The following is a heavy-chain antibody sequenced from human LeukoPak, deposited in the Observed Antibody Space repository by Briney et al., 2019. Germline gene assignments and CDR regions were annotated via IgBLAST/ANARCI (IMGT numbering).Heavy chain of an antibody. J-gene: IGHJ5*02. CDR3: AREGVAAAGANWFDP. CDR2: IYTSGST. CDR1: GGSITSGSYY. D-gene: IGHD6-13*01. Sequence: PSQTLSLTCTVSGGSITSGSYYWTWIRQPAGKGLEWIGRIYTSGSTNYNPSLKSRVTISVDTSKNQFSLKLSSVTAADTAVYYCAREGVAAAGANWFDPWGQGTLVTVSS. V-gene: IGHV4-61*02.